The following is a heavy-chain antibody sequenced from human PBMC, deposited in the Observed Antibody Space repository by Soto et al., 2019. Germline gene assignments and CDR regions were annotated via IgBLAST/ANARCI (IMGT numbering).Heavy chain of an antibody. V-gene: IGHV4-61*08. J-gene: IGHJ4*02. CDR1: GAGGSFSSGDYS. Sequence: PSETLSLTCTVSGAGGSFSSGDYSLNWIRQPPGRGLEWIAYIYSVANTNYNPSLKSRVTMSLDTSKNQFSLRLSSVTPADTAVYYCARGDRHSSGDIEDWAQGTQVTVSS. CDR2: IYSVANT. CDR3: ARGDRHSSGDIED. D-gene: IGHD6-19*01.